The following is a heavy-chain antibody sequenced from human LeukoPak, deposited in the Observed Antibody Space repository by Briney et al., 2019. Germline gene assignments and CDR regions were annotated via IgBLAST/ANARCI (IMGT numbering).Heavy chain of an antibody. V-gene: IGHV6-1*01. CDR2: TYYRSKRIS. D-gene: IGHD1-14*01. CDR3: ARKRTVTTPFDY. J-gene: IGHJ4*02. CDR1: GGSVSSNSAA. Sequence: SQTLSLTCAISGGSVSSNSAAWNWIRQSPSRGLEWLGRTYYRSKRISDYAVSVNRRMTINAATSKHQFSLQVNSVTPEDTAVYYCARKRTVTTPFDYWGQGILVTVSS.